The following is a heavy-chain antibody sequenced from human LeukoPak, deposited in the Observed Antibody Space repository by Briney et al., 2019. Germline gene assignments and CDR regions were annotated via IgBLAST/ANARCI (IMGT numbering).Heavy chain of an antibody. Sequence: GGSLRLSCAASGFTFSSYAMSRVRQAPGKGLEWVSAISGSGGSTYYADSVKGRFTISRDNSKNTLYLQMNSLRAEDTAVYYCAKDLHYSGYDTRPFDYWGQGTLVTVSS. CDR1: GFTFSSYA. J-gene: IGHJ4*02. CDR2: ISGSGGST. CDR3: AKDLHYSGYDTRPFDY. V-gene: IGHV3-23*01. D-gene: IGHD5-12*01.